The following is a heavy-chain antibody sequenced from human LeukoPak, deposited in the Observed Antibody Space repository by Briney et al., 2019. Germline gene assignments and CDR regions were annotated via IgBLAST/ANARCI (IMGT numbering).Heavy chain of an antibody. CDR2: ISYDGRNK. Sequence: PGGSLRLSCAASAFTFSSYAIHWVRQAPGKGLEWVAVISYDGRNKYYADSVKGRFTISRDNSKNTPYLQMNSLRAEDTAVYYCARGRYFDYWGQGTLVTVSS. CDR3: ARGRYFDY. J-gene: IGHJ4*02. CDR1: AFTFSSYA. V-gene: IGHV3-30*08.